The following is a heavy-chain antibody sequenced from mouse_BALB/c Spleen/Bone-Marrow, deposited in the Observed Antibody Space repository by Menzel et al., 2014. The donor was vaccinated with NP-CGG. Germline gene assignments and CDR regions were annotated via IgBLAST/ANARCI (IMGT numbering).Heavy chain of an antibody. CDR2: IDPYNGDT. CDR3: AKEARSRYYVLGN. V-gene: IGHV1S135*01. Sequence: VQLQQSGPELVKPGASVKVSCKASGYAFSSYNMYWVRQSHGKSLEWIGYIDPYNGDTSYNQKFKGKATLTVDKSSSTAYMHLNSLTSEDSAVYYCAKEARSRYYVLGNWGQGTSVTVSS. J-gene: IGHJ4*01. CDR1: GYAFSSYN.